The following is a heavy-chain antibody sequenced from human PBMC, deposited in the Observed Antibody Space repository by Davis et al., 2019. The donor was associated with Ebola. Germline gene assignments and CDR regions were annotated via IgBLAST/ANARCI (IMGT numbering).Heavy chain of an antibody. CDR2: IKQDGSEK. J-gene: IGHJ5*02. CDR3: ARGVQLGWFDP. D-gene: IGHD6-6*01. V-gene: IGHV3-7*04. Sequence: GESLKISCAASGFTFSSYWMSWVRQAPGKGLEWVANIKQDGSEKYYVDSVKGRFTISRDNAKNSLYLQMNSLRAEDTAVYYCARGVQLGWFDPWGQGTLVTVSS. CDR1: GFTFSSYW.